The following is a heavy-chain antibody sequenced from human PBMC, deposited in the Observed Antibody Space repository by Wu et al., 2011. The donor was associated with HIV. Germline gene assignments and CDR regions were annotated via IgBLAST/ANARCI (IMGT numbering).Heavy chain of an antibody. CDR3: ARIPTLLHYGDPPNWFDP. J-gene: IGHJ5*02. D-gene: IGHD4-17*01. V-gene: IGHV1-18*04. Sequence: GSSVRVSCQASGDTFSSYAISWVRQAPGQGLEWMGWISAYNGDTNYARKLQDRVTMTTDTSTSTAYMELRSLRSDDTAVYYCARIPTLLHYGDPPNWFDPWGQGTLVTVSS. CDR2: ISAYNGDT. CDR1: GDTFSSYA.